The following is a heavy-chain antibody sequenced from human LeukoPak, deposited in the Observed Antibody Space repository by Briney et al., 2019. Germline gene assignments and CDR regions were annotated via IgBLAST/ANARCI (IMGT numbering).Heavy chain of an antibody. J-gene: IGHJ3*02. D-gene: IGHD3-3*01. CDR2: ISSSSYI. V-gene: IGHV3-21*01. CDR3: AGIRFSDAFDI. Sequence: GGSLRLSCAASGFTFSSYSMNWVRQAPGKGLEWVSSISSSSYIYYADSVKGRFTISRDNAKNSLYLQMNSLRAEDTAVYYCAGIRFSDAFDIWGQGTMVTVSS. CDR1: GFTFSSYS.